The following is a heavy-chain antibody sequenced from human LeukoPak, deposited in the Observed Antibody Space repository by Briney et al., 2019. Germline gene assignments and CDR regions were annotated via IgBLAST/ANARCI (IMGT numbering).Heavy chain of an antibody. V-gene: IGHV7-4-1*02. CDR3: ARDDYGDYAGYYYYGMDV. CDR2: INTNTGNP. D-gene: IGHD4-17*01. J-gene: IGHJ6*02. CDR1: GYAFIDYA. Sequence: ASVKVSCKASGYAFIDYAMNWVRQAPGQGLEWMGWINTNTGNPTYAQGFTGRFVFSLDTSVSTAYLQISSLKAEDTAVYYCARDDYGDYAGYYYYGMDVWGQGTTVTVSS.